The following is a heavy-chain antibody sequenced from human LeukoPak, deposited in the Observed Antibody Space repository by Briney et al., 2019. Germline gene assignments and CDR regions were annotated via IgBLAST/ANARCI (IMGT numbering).Heavy chain of an antibody. D-gene: IGHD2/OR15-2a*01. Sequence: ASVRVSCKASGYAFTSYYFHWVRQAPGHGLEWMGWINPHSGDTNHAQKFQGRVTMTRDTSINTAYMELSRLTSDDTAVYYCARDRYCNGCDAFDIWGQGTMVTVSS. CDR1: GYAFTSYY. J-gene: IGHJ3*02. CDR3: ARDRYCNGCDAFDI. V-gene: IGHV1-2*02. CDR2: INPHSGDT.